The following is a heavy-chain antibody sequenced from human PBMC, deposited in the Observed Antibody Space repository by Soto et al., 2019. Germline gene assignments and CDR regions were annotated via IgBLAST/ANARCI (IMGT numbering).Heavy chain of an antibody. CDR3: ANQAEKTRYCISTSCYAPHY. J-gene: IGHJ4*02. V-gene: IGHV3-30*18. D-gene: IGHD2-2*01. CDR2: ISYDGSNK. CDR1: GFTFISYG. Sequence: GGSLRLSCAASGFTFISYGMHWVRQAPGKGLEWVAVISYDGSNKYYADSVKGRFTISRDNSKNTLYLQMNSLRAEDTAVYYCANQAEKTRYCISTSCYAPHYWGQGT.